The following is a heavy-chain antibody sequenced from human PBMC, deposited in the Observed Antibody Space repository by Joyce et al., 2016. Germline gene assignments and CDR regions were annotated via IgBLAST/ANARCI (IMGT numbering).Heavy chain of an antibody. CDR2: ITGTTTSK. Sequence: EVHLVESGGGLVTPRGSLRLSCAASGFTFSSYFMAWVRQAPGKGLEWFSYITGTTTSKQYADSVKGRFIISRDNAKNSLYLQMNSRRAEDTAVYYCARDRGVGVKGFDYWGQGTLVTVSS. J-gene: IGHJ4*02. D-gene: IGHD1-26*01. CDR1: GFTFSSYF. CDR3: ARDRGVGVKGFDY. V-gene: IGHV3-21*01.